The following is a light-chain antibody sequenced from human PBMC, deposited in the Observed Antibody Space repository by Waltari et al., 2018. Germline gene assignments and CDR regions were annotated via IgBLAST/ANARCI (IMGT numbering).Light chain of an antibody. Sequence: SSELTQDLAVSVALGQTVRITCQGDSLRRYYASWYQQRPGQAPILVLYGQANRPSGIPDRFAGATSGNTASWTITGAQAEDEADYYCLSRDTSATRLFGGGTRLTV. CDR3: LSRDTSATRL. V-gene: IGLV3-19*01. CDR2: GQA. J-gene: IGLJ2*01. CDR1: SLRRYY.